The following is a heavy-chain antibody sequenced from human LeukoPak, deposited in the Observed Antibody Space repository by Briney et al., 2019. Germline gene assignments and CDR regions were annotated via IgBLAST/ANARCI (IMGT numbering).Heavy chain of an antibody. V-gene: IGHV3-66*01. D-gene: IGHD5-12*01. CDR2: IYSGGST. CDR1: GFTVSSNY. Sequence: GGSLRLSCAASGFTVSSNYMSWVRQAPGKGLEWVSVIYSGGSTYYADSVKGRFTISRDNSKSTLYLQMNNLRAEDTAVYYCAKDGAWLRFDDWGQGILVTVSS. J-gene: IGHJ4*02. CDR3: AKDGAWLRFDD.